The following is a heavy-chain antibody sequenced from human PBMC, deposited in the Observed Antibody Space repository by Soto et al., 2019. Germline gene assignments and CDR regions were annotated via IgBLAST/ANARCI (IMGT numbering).Heavy chain of an antibody. Sequence: GGSLRLSCAASGFTFSSYAMHWVRQAPGKGLEWVAVISYDGSNKYYADSVKGRFTISRDNSKNTLYLQMNSLRAEDTAVYYCASPELTAMVTGYYFDYWGQGTLVTVSS. CDR3: ASPELTAMVTGYYFDY. V-gene: IGHV3-30-3*01. CDR2: ISYDGSNK. J-gene: IGHJ4*02. D-gene: IGHD5-18*01. CDR1: GFTFSSYA.